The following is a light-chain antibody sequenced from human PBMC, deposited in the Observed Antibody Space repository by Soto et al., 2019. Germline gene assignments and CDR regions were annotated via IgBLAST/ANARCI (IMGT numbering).Light chain of an antibody. CDR3: QSYDRSLRGYV. Sequence: QSVVTQPPSVSGAPGQRVTISCTGTSSNIGAGYDVHWYHHLPGTAPKLLIYGNTIRPSGVPDRFSGSKSGTSASLAITGLQAEDEADYYCQSYDRSLRGYVFGTGTKLTVL. CDR1: SSNIGAGYD. CDR2: GNT. J-gene: IGLJ1*01. V-gene: IGLV1-40*01.